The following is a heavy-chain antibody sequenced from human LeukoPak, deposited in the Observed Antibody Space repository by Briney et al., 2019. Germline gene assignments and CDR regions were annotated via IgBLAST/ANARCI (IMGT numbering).Heavy chain of an antibody. V-gene: IGHV4-59*01. J-gene: IGHJ4*02. CDR1: GGSISSYY. D-gene: IGHD6-13*01. Sequence: SETLSLTCTVGGGSISSYYWSWLRQPPGQGLKGVGNIYYSRSTNSNPSLNSRVTISVESSKNPFFLKLSSRSAAATALYYCTREGIAAARKDRWHYFAYWGQGTVVSVSS. CDR2: IYYSRST. CDR3: TREGIAAARKDRWHYFAY.